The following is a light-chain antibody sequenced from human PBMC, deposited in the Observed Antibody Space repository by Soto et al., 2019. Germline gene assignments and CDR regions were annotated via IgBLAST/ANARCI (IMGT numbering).Light chain of an antibody. CDR3: QQHGTSPRT. CDR2: GAS. CDR1: QSVSSSY. V-gene: IGKV3-20*01. Sequence: EIVLTQSPGTLSLSPGERATLSCRASQSVSSSYLAWYQQRPGQAPRLLIYGASSRATGIPDRFSGSGSGTDFTLTISRLEPEDFAVYYFQQHGTSPRTFGQGTKVEIK. J-gene: IGKJ1*01.